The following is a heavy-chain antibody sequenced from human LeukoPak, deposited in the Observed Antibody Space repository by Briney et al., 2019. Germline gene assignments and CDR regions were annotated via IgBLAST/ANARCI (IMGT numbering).Heavy chain of an antibody. V-gene: IGHV3-30*04. CDR1: GFTFSSYA. D-gene: IGHD3-10*01. CDR2: ISYDGSNK. Sequence: AGGSLRLSCAASGFTFSSYAMHWVRQAPGKGLEWVAVISYDGSNKYYADSVKGRFTISRDNSKNTLYLQMNSLRAEDTAVYYCARGRGYGSGSYYGLDYWGQGTLVTVSS. CDR3: ARGRGYGSGSYYGLDY. J-gene: IGHJ4*02.